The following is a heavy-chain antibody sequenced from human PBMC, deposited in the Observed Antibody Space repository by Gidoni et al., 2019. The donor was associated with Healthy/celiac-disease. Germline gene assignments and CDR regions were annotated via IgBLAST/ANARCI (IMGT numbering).Heavy chain of an antibody. Sequence: EVQLVESGGGLVKPGGSLRLSCAASGFTFSTYSMNWVRQAPGKGLEWVSSISSSSSYIYYADSMKDRFTSSRDNAKNSLYLQMNSLRAEDTAVYYCARDSEWLSLDYWGQGTLVTVSS. V-gene: IGHV3-21*01. CDR2: ISSSSSYI. CDR1: GFTFSTYS. J-gene: IGHJ4*02. D-gene: IGHD3-3*01. CDR3: ARDSEWLSLDY.